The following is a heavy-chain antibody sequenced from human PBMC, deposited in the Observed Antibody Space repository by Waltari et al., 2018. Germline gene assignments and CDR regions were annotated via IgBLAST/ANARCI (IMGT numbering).Heavy chain of an antibody. J-gene: IGHJ3*02. CDR1: GYSISSGYY. CDR3: AWQGAFDI. V-gene: IGHV4-38-2*01. Sequence: QVQLQESGPGLVKPSESPSLTCAVSGYSISSGYYWGWIRQPPGKGLEWIGSIYHSGSTYYNPSLKSRVTISVDTSKNQFSLKLSSVTAADTAVYYCAWQGAFDIWGQGTMVTVSS. CDR2: IYHSGST.